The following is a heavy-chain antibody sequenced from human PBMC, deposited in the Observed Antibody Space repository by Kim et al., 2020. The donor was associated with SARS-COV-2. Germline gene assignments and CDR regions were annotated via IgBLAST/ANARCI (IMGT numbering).Heavy chain of an antibody. CDR3: TREQYYYDKRGAIDY. V-gene: IGHV3-49*02. Sequence: AYVKGRFTISSDDSKGTADLQMNSLKTEDTAVYYCTREQYYYDKRGAIDYWGQGTLVTVSS. D-gene: IGHD3-22*01. J-gene: IGHJ4*02.